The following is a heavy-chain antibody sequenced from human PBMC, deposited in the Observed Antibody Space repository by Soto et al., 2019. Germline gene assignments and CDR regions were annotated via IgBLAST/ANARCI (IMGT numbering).Heavy chain of an antibody. J-gene: IGHJ6*02. CDR2: ISDSGGST. V-gene: IGHV3-23*01. Sequence: GGSLRLSCAASGFTFSSYAMSWVRQAPGKGLEWVSDISDSGGSTYYADAVKGRFTISRDNSKSTLYLQMNSLRAEDTAVYYCGKGRSYYYYYGVDVWGQGTTVTVS. CDR3: GKGRSYYYYYGVDV. CDR1: GFTFSSYA. D-gene: IGHD1-26*01.